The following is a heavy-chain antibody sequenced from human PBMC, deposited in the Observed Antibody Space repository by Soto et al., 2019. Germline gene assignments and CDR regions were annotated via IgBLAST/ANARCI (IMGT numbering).Heavy chain of an antibody. Sequence: SETLSLTCTVSGASIISYYWTWIRQSPGKGLEWIGYIYHTGSTSYNPSLKSRVTISFDTSKNQFSLKLSSVTAADTAVYYCARGTNWNYHYWGQGAQVTVSS. CDR2: IYHTGST. CDR3: ARGTNWNYHY. V-gene: IGHV4-59*01. J-gene: IGHJ4*02. CDR1: GASIISYY. D-gene: IGHD1-7*01.